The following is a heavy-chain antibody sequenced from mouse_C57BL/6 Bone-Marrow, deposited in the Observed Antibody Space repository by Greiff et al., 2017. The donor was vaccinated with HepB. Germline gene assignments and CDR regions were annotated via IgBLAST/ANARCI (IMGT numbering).Heavy chain of an antibody. J-gene: IGHJ2*01. V-gene: IGHV5-4*01. D-gene: IGHD2-4*01. CDR3: ARDHYDPLDY. CDR1: GFTFSSYA. Sequence: DVKLVESGGGLVKPVGSLKLSCAASGFTFSSYAMSWVRQTPEKRLEWVATISDGGSYTYYPDNVKGRFTISRDNAKNNLYLQMSHLKSEDTAMYYCARDHYDPLDYWGQGTTLTVSS. CDR2: ISDGGSYT.